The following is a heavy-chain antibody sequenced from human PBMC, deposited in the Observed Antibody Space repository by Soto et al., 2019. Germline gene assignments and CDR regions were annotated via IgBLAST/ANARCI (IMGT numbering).Heavy chain of an antibody. V-gene: IGHV3-23*01. J-gene: IGHJ4*02. CDR2: LNGSGGST. D-gene: IGHD3-10*01. CDR1: GFTFSNYA. Sequence: PGGSLRLSSPASGFTFSNYAMTWVPQAPGKGLEWVSGLNGSGGSTSSADSVKGRFAISRDNSKNTLYLQMNSLRDGDTAVYYCARGFSAGKGSPPDYWGQGTLVTVSS. CDR3: ARGFSAGKGSPPDY.